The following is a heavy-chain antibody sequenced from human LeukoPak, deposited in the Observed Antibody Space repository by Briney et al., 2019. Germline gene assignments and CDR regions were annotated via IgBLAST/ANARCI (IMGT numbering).Heavy chain of an antibody. Sequence: GESLRLSCAASGFTFSSYVMHWVRQAPGKGLEYVSTIDGNGGSTYYANSVKGRFTISRDNSKNTLNLQMGSLRAEDMAVYYCARGGGYCSRTGCYGIDYWGQGTLVTVSS. J-gene: IGHJ4*02. CDR1: GFTFSSYV. CDR3: ARGGGYCSRTGCYGIDY. D-gene: IGHD2-2*01. V-gene: IGHV3-64*01. CDR2: IDGNGGST.